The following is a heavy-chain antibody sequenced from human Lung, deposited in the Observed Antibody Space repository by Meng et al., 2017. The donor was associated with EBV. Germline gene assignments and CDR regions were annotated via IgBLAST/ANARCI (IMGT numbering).Heavy chain of an antibody. Sequence: QWQLVESGGGVVQPGRSLILTCAAAGFDFDPYAVHWVRQAPGKGLEWVAVISDTGHNKYFADSVRGRFTISRDNSKNMVSLQMNSLRPGDTATYYCAIIPYSNAWGQGTLVTVSS. D-gene: IGHD4-11*01. CDR1: GFDFDPYA. CDR3: AIIPYSNA. J-gene: IGHJ5*02. CDR2: ISDTGHNK. V-gene: IGHV3-30-3*01.